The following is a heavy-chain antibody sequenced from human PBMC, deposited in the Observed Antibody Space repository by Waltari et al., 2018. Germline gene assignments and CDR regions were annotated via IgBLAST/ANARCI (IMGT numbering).Heavy chain of an antibody. J-gene: IGHJ4*02. D-gene: IGHD2-15*01. CDR3: ARDGCSGGSCPLY. V-gene: IGHV3-21*01. Sequence: EVQLVESGGGLVKPGGSLSLSCAATGFTFGSYSMHWVRQAPGKGLEWVSSISSSSSYIYYADSVKGRFTISRDNAKNSLYLQMNSLRAEDTAVYYCARDGCSGGSCPLYWGQGTLVTVSS. CDR2: ISSSSSYI. CDR1: GFTFGSYS.